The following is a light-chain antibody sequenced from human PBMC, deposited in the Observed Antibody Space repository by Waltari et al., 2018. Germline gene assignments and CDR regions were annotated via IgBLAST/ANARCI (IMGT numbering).Light chain of an antibody. CDR1: SSDVGAYNY. J-gene: IGLJ1*01. CDR2: DLS. V-gene: IGLV2-14*03. Sequence: QSALTQPASVSGSPGQSITISCAGSSSDVGAYNYVSWYQQHPGKAPRRIIYDLSNRPSGGSNRFAGTRSGNTASLTISGLQAEDEADYYCASYTTSDSYVFGTGTDVTVL. CDR3: ASYTTSDSYV.